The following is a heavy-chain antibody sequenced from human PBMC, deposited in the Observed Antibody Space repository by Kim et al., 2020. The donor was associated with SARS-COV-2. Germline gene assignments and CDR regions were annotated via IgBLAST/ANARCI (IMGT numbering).Heavy chain of an antibody. CDR3: AKGGQWDFLSDY. V-gene: IGHV1-18*01. D-gene: IGHD1-26*01. Sequence: ASVKVSCKASGYTFTAYYVNWVRQAPGQGLEWMGWISAYNGNTNYAQKFQGRVTLTTDTSTSTAYMELRSLTSDDTAVYYCAKGGQWDFLSDYWGQGTLVTVSS. CDR1: GYTFTAYY. J-gene: IGHJ4*02. CDR2: ISAYNGNT.